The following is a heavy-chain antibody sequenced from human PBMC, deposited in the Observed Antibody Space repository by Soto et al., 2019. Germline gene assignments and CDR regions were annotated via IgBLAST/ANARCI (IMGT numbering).Heavy chain of an antibody. CDR3: ARLGSSASSSALFGY. CDR2: IYYSGST. J-gene: IGHJ4*02. V-gene: IGHV4-39*01. Sequence: KPSETLSLTCTVSGGSISSSSYYWGWIRQPPGKGLEWIGSIYYSGSTYYNPSLKSRVTISVDTSKNQFSLKLSSVTAADTAVYYCARLGSSASSSALFGYWGQGTLVTVSS. CDR1: GGSISSSSYY. D-gene: IGHD6-6*01.